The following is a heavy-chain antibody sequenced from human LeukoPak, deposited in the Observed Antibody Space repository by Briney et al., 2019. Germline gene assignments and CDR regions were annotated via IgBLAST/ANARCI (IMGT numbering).Heavy chain of an antibody. CDR3: ARKNRGYSYGATFDY. J-gene: IGHJ4*02. Sequence: PSETLSLTCAVYGGSFSGYYWSWIRQPPGKGLEWIGEINHSGSTNYNPSLKSRVTISVGTSKNQFSLKLSSVTAADTAVYYCARKNRGYSYGATFDYWGQGTLVTVSS. CDR1: GGSFSGYY. V-gene: IGHV4-34*01. CDR2: INHSGST. D-gene: IGHD5-18*01.